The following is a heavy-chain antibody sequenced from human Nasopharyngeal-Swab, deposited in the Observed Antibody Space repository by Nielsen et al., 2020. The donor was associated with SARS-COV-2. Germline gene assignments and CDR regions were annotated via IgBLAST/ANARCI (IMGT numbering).Heavy chain of an antibody. CDR2: VYYSGSA. CDR1: GGSISSSSYY. J-gene: IGHJ4*02. CDR3: ARSPGYYFDF. D-gene: IGHD7-27*01. Sequence: SETLSLTCTVSGGSISSSSYYWSWIRQPPGGGLEWIAYVYYSGSANYHPSFKSRATISVDSSKKQLSLKLSSVTAADTAVYYCARSPGYYFDFWGQGTLITVSS. V-gene: IGHV4-61*01.